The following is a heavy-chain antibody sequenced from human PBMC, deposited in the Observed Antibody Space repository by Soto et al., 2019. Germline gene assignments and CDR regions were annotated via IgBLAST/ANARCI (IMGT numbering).Heavy chain of an antibody. J-gene: IGHJ5*02. D-gene: IGHD5-12*01. CDR1: GGTFSSYT. V-gene: IGHV1-69*04. CDR3: ARDLGGGGYSGYDEENWFDP. Sequence: VASVKVSCKASGGTFSSYTISWVRQAPGQGLEWMGRIIPILGIANYAQKFQGRVTITADKSTSTAYMELSSLSSEDTAVYYCARDLGGGGYSGYDEENWFDPWG. CDR2: IIPILGIA.